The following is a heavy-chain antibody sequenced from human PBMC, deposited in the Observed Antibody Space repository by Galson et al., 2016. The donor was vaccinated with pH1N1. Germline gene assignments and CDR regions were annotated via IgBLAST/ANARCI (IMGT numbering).Heavy chain of an antibody. V-gene: IGHV1-2*06. CDR1: GYTFTGYC. CDR2: INPNRGGT. Sequence: SVKVSCKASGYTFTGYCIQWVRQAPGQGFEWMGRINPNRGGTYYAQKLHGRVTMTRDTSTTAVYMELSSLRSDDTAVDYCARGGGSHVSPCDYWGQGTLVTVSS. J-gene: IGHJ4*02. CDR3: ARGGGSHVSPCDY.